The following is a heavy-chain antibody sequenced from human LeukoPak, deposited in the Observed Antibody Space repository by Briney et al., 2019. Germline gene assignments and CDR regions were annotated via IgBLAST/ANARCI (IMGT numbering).Heavy chain of an antibody. V-gene: IGHV4-59*08. Sequence: SETLSLTCTVSGGSISSYYWSWMRQPPGKGLEWIGYINYSGTTNYNPSLKGRVTISVDTSKNQFSLNLSSVTAADTAVYYCTRHLSSGWSDYWGQGTLVTVSS. D-gene: IGHD6-19*01. CDR2: INYSGTT. J-gene: IGHJ4*02. CDR3: TRHLSSGWSDY. CDR1: GGSISSYY.